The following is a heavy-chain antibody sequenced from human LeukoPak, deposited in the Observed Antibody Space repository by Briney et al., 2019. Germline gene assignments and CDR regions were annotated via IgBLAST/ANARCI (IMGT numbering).Heavy chain of an antibody. Sequence: PSETLSLTCAVYGGSFSGYYWSWIRQPPGKGLEWIGEINHSGSTNYNPSLKSRVTISVDTSKNQFSLKLSSVTAADTAVYYCATAHYYDSSGYPLGWYFDLWGRGTLVTVSS. CDR2: INHSGST. CDR1: GGSFSGYY. CDR3: ATAHYYDSSGYPLGWYFDL. J-gene: IGHJ2*01. V-gene: IGHV4-34*01. D-gene: IGHD3-22*01.